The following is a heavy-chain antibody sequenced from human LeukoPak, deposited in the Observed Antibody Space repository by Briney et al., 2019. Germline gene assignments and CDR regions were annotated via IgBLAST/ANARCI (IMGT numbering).Heavy chain of an antibody. Sequence: AGGSLRLSCAASGFALSDYYMNWVRQAPGKGLEWVSYISRSGDTIYFADSVKGRFTISRDNAKNSLYLQMSSLRAEDTAVYCCARDYASDYWGQGTLVTVSS. CDR1: GFALSDYY. D-gene: IGHD3-10*01. V-gene: IGHV3-11*04. CDR2: ISRSGDTI. CDR3: ARDYASDY. J-gene: IGHJ4*02.